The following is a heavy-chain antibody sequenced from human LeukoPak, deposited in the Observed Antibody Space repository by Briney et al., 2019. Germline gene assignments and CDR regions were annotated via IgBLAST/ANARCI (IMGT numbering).Heavy chain of an antibody. V-gene: IGHV4-30-4*01. Sequence: SETLSLTCIVSGGSISSGDYYWSWIRQPPGKGLEWIGYIYYSGSTYYNPSLKSRVTISVDTSKNQFSLKLSSVTAADTAVYYCARDGAGLGYCSGGSCVNFDYWGQGTLVTVSS. D-gene: IGHD2-15*01. J-gene: IGHJ4*02. CDR2: IYYSGST. CDR3: ARDGAGLGYCSGGSCVNFDY. CDR1: GGSISSGDYY.